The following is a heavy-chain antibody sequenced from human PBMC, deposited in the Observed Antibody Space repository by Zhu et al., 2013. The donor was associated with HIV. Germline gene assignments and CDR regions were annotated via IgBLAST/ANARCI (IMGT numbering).Heavy chain of an antibody. Sequence: QVQLVQSGAEVKKPGSSVKISCQASGGTFITHAMTWVRLAPGQGLEWMGWINPNSGGTNYAQKFQGRVTMTRDTSISTAYMELSRLRSDDTAVYYCARSRITMIGVSWDVWGQGTTVTVSS. D-gene: IGHD3-22*01. CDR2: INPNSGGT. CDR3: ARSRITMIGVSWDV. V-gene: IGHV1-2*02. J-gene: IGHJ6*02. CDR1: GGTFITHA.